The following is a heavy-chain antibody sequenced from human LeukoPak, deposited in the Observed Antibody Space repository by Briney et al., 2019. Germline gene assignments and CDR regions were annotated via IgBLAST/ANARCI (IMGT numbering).Heavy chain of an antibody. CDR3: ARQDSGPGRNWFDP. J-gene: IGHJ5*02. Sequence: SETLSLTCTVSGGSISSSSYYWGWIRQPPGKGLEWIGSIYYSGSTYYNPSLKSRVTISVDTSKNQFSLKLSSVTAAGTAVYYCARQDSGPGRNWFDPWGQGTLVTVSS. CDR2: IYYSGST. CDR1: GGSISSSSYY. V-gene: IGHV4-39*01. D-gene: IGHD3-10*01.